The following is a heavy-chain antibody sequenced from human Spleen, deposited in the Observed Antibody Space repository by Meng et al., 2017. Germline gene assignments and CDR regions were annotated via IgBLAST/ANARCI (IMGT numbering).Heavy chain of an antibody. Sequence: VHLKQGGAGLLKPSETLSLTCVVSGGSFSDYYWSWIRQPPGKGLEWIGEINHSGSTNYNPSLESRATISVDTSKNQFSLKLSSVTAADTAVYYCARKGLGLGFDYWGQGTLVTVSS. D-gene: IGHD6-19*01. CDR3: ARKGLGLGFDY. CDR2: INHSGST. V-gene: IGHV4-34*01. J-gene: IGHJ4*02. CDR1: GGSFSDYY.